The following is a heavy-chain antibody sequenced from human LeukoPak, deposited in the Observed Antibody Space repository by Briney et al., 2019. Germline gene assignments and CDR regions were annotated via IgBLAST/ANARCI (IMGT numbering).Heavy chain of an antibody. V-gene: IGHV3-66*03. J-gene: IGHJ5*02. CDR1: GFSVSNYY. D-gene: IGHD4-17*01. CDR3: ARDRAVTQDWVEFDP. CDR2: IRDSGET. Sequence: GGSLRLSCAGSGFSVSNYYMSWVRQAPGKGLEWVSLIRDSGETFYSDSVKGRFTISRDNSKNTMYLQMNRLRVEDTAVYFCARDRAVTQDWVEFDPWGQGTLVTVSS.